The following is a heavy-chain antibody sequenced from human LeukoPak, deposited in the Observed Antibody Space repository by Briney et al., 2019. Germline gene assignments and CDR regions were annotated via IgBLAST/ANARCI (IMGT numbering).Heavy chain of an antibody. Sequence: GGSLRLSCAASGFTFSSYSMNWVRQAPGKGLEWVSSISSSSSYIYYADSVKGRFTISRDNAKNSLYLQMNNLRAEDTAVYYCARDLSRRGMDVWGKGTTVTVSS. V-gene: IGHV3-21*01. J-gene: IGHJ6*04. CDR3: ARDLSRRGMDV. CDR2: ISSSSSYI. CDR1: GFTFSSYS.